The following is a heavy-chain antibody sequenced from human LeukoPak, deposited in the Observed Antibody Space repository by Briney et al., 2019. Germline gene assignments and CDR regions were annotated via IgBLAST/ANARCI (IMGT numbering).Heavy chain of an antibody. Sequence: SETLSLTCIVSGASISDYYWSWIRQPPGKGLEWIGYIYYSGSTNYNPSLKSRVTISVDTSKNQFSLKLSSVTAADTAVYYCARGYSSSWYYFDYWGQGTLVTVSS. CDR1: GASISDYY. CDR2: IYYSGST. D-gene: IGHD6-13*01. J-gene: IGHJ4*02. V-gene: IGHV4-59*01. CDR3: ARGYSSSWYYFDY.